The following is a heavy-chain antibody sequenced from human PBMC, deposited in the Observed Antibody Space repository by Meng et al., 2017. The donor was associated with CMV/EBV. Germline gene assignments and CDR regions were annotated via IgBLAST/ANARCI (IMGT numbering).Heavy chain of an antibody. J-gene: IGHJ4*02. CDR1: GGSFSGYY. Sequence: SETLSLTCAVYGGSFSGYYWSWISQPPGKGLEWIGVINHSGSTNYNPSLKSRVTISVDTSKNQFSLKLSSVTAADTAVYYCARGHCTNGVCYFYFDCWGQGTLVTVSS. D-gene: IGHD2-8*01. V-gene: IGHV4-34*01. CDR3: ARGHCTNGVCYFYFDC. CDR2: INHSGST.